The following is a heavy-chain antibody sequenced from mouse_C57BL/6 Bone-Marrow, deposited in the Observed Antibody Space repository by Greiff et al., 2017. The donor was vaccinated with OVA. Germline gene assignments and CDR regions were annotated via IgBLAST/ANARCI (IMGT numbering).Heavy chain of an antibody. V-gene: IGHV1-52*01. J-gene: IGHJ2*01. CDR3: ARRDYGSSHDY. CDR1: GYTFTSYW. D-gene: IGHD1-1*01. Sequence: QVQLQQPGAELVRPGSSVKLSCKASGYTFTSYWMHWVKQRPIQGLEWIGNIDPSDSETHYNQKFKDKATLTADKSSSTAYMQLNSLTSEDSAVYFCARRDYGSSHDYWGQGTTLTVSS. CDR2: IDPSDSET.